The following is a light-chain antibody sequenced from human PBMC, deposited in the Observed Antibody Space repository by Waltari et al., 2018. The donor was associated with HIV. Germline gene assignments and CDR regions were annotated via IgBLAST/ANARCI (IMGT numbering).Light chain of an antibody. CDR1: GSNLATNY. CDR2: DKD. J-gene: IGLJ3*02. CDR3: GTCDSSLNAGV. V-gene: IGLV1-51*01. Sequence: QSMLTQPPSVSAAPGQKVTISCSGTGSNLATNYVSWYQHLPGAAPKRVIYDKDNRPSGIPDRFSGAKSGASATLVITGLQTGDEGDYYCGTCDSSLNAGVFGGGTKLTVL.